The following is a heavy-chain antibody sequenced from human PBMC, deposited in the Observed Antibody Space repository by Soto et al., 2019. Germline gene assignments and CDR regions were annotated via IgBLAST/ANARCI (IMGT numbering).Heavy chain of an antibody. J-gene: IGHJ6*02. V-gene: IGHV5-10-1*01. CDR1: GYSFTSYW. D-gene: IGHD2-2*01. CDR3: AIHFHLLEVVPAAMGYYYGMDV. CDR2: IDPSDSYT. Sequence: RGESLKISCKGSGYSFTSYWISWVRQMPGKGLEWMGRIDPSDSYTNYSPSFQGHVTISADKSISTAYLQWSSLKASDTAMYYCAIHFHLLEVVPAAMGYYYGMDVWGQGTTVTVSS.